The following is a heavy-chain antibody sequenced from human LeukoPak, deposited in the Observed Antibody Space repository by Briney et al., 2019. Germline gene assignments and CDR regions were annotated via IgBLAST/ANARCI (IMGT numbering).Heavy chain of an antibody. Sequence: GGSLRLSCAASGFTFSSYGMHWVRQVPGKGLEWVSFIRYDVNEKYYGDSVKGRFTISRDNSKNTLYLQMNSLRAEDTAVYYCARGYYDSSGYYYPGDAFDIWGQGTMVTVSS. CDR3: ARGYYDSSGYYYPGDAFDI. J-gene: IGHJ3*02. CDR1: GFTFSSYG. D-gene: IGHD3-22*01. CDR2: IRYDVNEK. V-gene: IGHV3-30*02.